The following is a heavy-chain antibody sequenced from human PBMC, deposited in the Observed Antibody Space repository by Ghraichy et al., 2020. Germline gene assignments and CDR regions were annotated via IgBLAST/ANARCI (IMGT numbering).Heavy chain of an antibody. CDR2: ISGSGGST. J-gene: IGHJ4*02. D-gene: IGHD6-19*01. CDR3: AKTPTGDSGWRYFPPYDFFDY. V-gene: IGHV3-23*01. CDR1: GFTFSSYA. Sequence: GGSLRLSCAASGFTFSSYAMSWVRQAPGKGLEWVSAISGSGGSTYYADSVKGRFTISRDNSKNTLYLQMNSLRAEDTAVYYCAKTPTGDSGWRYFPPYDFFDYWGQGTLVTVSS.